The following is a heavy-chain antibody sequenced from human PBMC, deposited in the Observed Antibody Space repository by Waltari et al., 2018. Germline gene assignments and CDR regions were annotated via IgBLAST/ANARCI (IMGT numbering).Heavy chain of an antibody. CDR3: ATGPGVRRVVSTYMDV. V-gene: IGHV1-69-2*01. CDR1: GYTFTDYY. CDR2: VDPEDGET. J-gene: IGHJ6*03. D-gene: IGHD3-22*01. Sequence: EVQLVQSGAEVKKPGATGNISCKVSGYTFTDYYMHSVQQAPGKGLEWLGLVDPEDGETIYAEKFQGRVTITADPSTDTAYMELSSLRSEDTAVYYCATGPGVRRVVSTYMDVWGKGTTVTISS.